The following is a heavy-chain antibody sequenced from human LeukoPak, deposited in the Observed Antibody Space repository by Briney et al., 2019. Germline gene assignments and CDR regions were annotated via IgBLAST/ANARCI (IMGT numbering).Heavy chain of an antibody. V-gene: IGHV3-21*01. CDR1: GFTFSSYS. J-gene: IGHJ4*02. Sequence: GGSLRLSCAASGFTFSSYSMNWVRQAPGKGLEWVSSISSSSSYIYYADSVKGRFTISRDNAKNSLYLQMNSLRAEDTAVYYCARAPSAVAGEDYWGQGTLVTVSS. D-gene: IGHD6-19*01. CDR3: ARAPSAVAGEDY. CDR2: ISSSSSYI.